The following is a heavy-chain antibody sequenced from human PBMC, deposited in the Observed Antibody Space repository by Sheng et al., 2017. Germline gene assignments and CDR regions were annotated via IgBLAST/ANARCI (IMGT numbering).Heavy chain of an antibody. J-gene: IGHJ4*02. V-gene: IGHV3-23*01. D-gene: IGHD1-1*01. CDR3: AKATGSTVATHPIDY. Sequence: EVQLLESGGGLVQPGGSLTLSCAASGFTFRSYAMSWVRQAPGKGLEWVSGISGSGTTIDYVDSVKGRFTIARDNSRDTLYLQMNSLRAEDTALYFCAKATGSTVATHPIDYWGQGTLVTV. CDR2: ISGSGTTI. CDR1: GFTFRSYA.